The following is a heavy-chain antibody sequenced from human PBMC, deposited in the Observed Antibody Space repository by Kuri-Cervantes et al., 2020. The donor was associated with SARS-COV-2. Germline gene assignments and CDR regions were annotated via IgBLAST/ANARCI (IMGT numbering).Heavy chain of an antibody. CDR1: GGSISSGNFY. D-gene: IGHD2-8*01. CDR3: ARQYCTNGLCYTPFDY. CDR2: ISQSGNT. V-gene: IGHV4-30-2*03. Sequence: SCAVSGGSISSGNFYWSWIRQPPGKDLEWIGYISQSGNTYYNPSLESRVTISVDTSKNQFSLKLSSVTAADMAVYYCARQYCTNGLCYTPFDYWGQGTLVTVSS. J-gene: IGHJ4*02.